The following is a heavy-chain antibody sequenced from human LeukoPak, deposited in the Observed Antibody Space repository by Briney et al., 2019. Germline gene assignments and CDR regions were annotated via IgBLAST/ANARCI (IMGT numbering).Heavy chain of an antibody. D-gene: IGHD2-2*01. CDR2: ISSNGGST. CDR1: GFTFSSYA. V-gene: IGHV3-64*01. Sequence: PGGSLRLSCAASGFTFSSYAMHWVRQAPGKGLEYVSAISSNGGSTYYANSVKGRFTISRDNSKNTLYLQMGSLRAEDMAVYYCARTSVEGYCSSTSCHSAEYFQHWGQGTLVTVSS. J-gene: IGHJ1*01. CDR3: ARTSVEGYCSSTSCHSAEYFQH.